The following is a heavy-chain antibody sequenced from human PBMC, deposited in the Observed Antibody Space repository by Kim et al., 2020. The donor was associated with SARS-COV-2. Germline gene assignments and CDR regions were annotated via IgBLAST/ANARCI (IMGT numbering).Heavy chain of an antibody. Sequence: GGSLRLSCAASGFTFDDYTMHWVRQAPGKGLEWVSLISWDGGSTYYADSVKGRFTISRDNSKNSLYLQMNSLRTEDTALYYCAKGSYYYVSGSPRGMDVWGQGTTVTVSS. CDR3: AKGSYYYVSGSPRGMDV. D-gene: IGHD3-10*01. V-gene: IGHV3-43*01. CDR2: ISWDGGST. CDR1: GFTFDDYT. J-gene: IGHJ6*02.